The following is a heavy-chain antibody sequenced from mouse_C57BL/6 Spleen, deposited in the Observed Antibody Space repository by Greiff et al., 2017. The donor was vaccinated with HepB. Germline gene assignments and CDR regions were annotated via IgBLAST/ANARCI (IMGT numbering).Heavy chain of an antibody. D-gene: IGHD1-1*01. J-gene: IGHJ4*01. CDR1: GFTFSSYT. Sequence: EVKLVESGGGLVKPGGSLKLSCAASGFTFSSYTMSWVRQTPEKRLEWVATISGGGGNTYYPDSVKGRFTISRDNAKNTLYLQMSSLRSEDTALYYCARAPPYYYGSRYGYAMDYWGQGTSVTVSS. V-gene: IGHV5-9*01. CDR3: ARAPPYYYGSRYGYAMDY. CDR2: ISGGGGNT.